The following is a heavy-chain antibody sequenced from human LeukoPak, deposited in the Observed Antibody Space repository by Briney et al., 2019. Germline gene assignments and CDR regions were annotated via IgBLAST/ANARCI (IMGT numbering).Heavy chain of an antibody. J-gene: IGHJ4*02. V-gene: IGHV1-8*01. Sequence: ASVKVSCKSSGYTFTNYEINWVRQATGQGLEWMGWMNPNSGNTDYAQNFQGRVTVTRNTSISTVYMELSSLRSEDTAVYYCARGPVLWFGGMRLGRRKYYFDYWGQGTLVTVSS. D-gene: IGHD3-10*01. CDR1: GYTFTNYE. CDR3: ARGPVLWFGGMRLGRRKYYFDY. CDR2: MNPNSGNT.